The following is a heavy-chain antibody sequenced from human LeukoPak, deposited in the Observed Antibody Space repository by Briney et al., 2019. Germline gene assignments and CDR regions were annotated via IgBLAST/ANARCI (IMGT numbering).Heavy chain of an antibody. V-gene: IGHV3-7*04. CDR2: IKQDGSEK. J-gene: IGHJ4*02. CDR3: ARGSPQVTMIVVVFDC. Sequence: EGSLRLSCAASGFTFSSYWMSWVRQAPGKGLEWVANIKQDGSEKYYVDSVKGRFTISRDNAKNSLYLQMNSLRAEDTAVYYCARGSPQVTMIVVVFDCWGQGTLVTVSS. CDR1: GFTFSSYW. D-gene: IGHD3-22*01.